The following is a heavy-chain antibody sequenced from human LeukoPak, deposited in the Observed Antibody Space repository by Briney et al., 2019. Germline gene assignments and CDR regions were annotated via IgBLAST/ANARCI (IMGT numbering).Heavy chain of an antibody. J-gene: IGHJ5*02. Sequence: GGSLRLSCAASGFTFSSYWMSWVRQAPGKGLEWVANIKQDGSEKYYVDSVKGRFTISRDNAKNSLYLQMNSLRAEDTAVYYCARGGEHDYGDCNWFDPWGQGTLVTVSS. D-gene: IGHD4-17*01. V-gene: IGHV3-7*01. CDR2: IKQDGSEK. CDR1: GFTFSSYW. CDR3: ARGGEHDYGDCNWFDP.